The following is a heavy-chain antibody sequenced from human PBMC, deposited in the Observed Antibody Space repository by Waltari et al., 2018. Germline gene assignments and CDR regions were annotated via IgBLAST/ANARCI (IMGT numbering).Heavy chain of an antibody. CDR1: GFTFSSYA. Sequence: EVQLLESGGGLAQPGGSLRLSCAASGFTFSSYAMSWVRQVPGKGPEWVSGISGSDTNNAEPVKGRFTISRDNSKDTLYLQMNSLRAEDTAIYYCAKDHISRNGDTAIDPWGQGTLVTVSS. CDR2: ISGSDT. D-gene: IGHD2-21*01. V-gene: IGHV3-23*01. CDR3: AKDHISRNGDTAIDP. J-gene: IGHJ5*02.